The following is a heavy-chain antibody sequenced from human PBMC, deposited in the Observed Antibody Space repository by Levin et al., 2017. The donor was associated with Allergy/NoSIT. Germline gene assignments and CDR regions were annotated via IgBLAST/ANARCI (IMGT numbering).Heavy chain of an antibody. Sequence: SETLSLTCTVSGVSISTYYWSWIRQPPGKGLEWIAYIYYSGSTNYNPSLKSRVTISADTSKNQFSLKLSSVTAADTAVYYCARGDYSNLYYYNYYLDVWGKGTTVTVSS. D-gene: IGHD4-11*01. CDR3: ARGDYSNLYYYNYYLDV. CDR1: GVSISTYY. J-gene: IGHJ6*03. V-gene: IGHV4-59*01. CDR2: IYYSGST.